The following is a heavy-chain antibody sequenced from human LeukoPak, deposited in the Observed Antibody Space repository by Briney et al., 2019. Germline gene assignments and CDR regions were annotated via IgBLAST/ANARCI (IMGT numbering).Heavy chain of an antibody. CDR2: IYSGGST. D-gene: IGHD6-19*01. V-gene: IGHV3-53*01. J-gene: IGHJ4*02. CDR1: GFTFSVFW. CDR3: TREGRLATVDY. Sequence: GGSLRLSCAASGFTFSVFWMNWVRQAPGKGLEWVSVIYSGGSTYYADSVKGRFTISRDNSKNTLYLQMNSLRAEDTAMYYCTREGRLATVDYWGQGTLVTVSS.